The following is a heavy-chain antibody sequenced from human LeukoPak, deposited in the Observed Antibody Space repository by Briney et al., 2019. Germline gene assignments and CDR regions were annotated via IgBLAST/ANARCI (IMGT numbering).Heavy chain of an antibody. Sequence: ASVKVSCKASKDTFTVYYMHWVRQAPGQGLRWMGWINPNSDDTNYAEKFQGRITMTRDTSISTAYMELRSLTSDDTAVYYCVNFGYSNTSYFSSWGQGTLVTVSS. V-gene: IGHV1-2*02. D-gene: IGHD5-12*01. CDR3: VNFGYSNTSYFSS. CDR2: INPNSDDT. CDR1: KDTFTVYY. J-gene: IGHJ4*02.